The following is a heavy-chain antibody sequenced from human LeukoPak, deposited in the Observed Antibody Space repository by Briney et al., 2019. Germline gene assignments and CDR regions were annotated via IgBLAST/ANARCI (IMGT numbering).Heavy chain of an antibody. CDR3: AREDDDSSGYYYMYYFDY. Sequence: GGSLRLSCAASGFTFDDYGMSWVRQAPGKGLERVSGINWNSGSTGYADSVKGRFTISRDNAKNSLYLQMNSLRAEDTALYYCAREDDDSSGYYYMYYFDYWGQGTLVTVSS. CDR1: GFTFDDYG. V-gene: IGHV3-20*04. CDR2: INWNSGST. D-gene: IGHD3-22*01. J-gene: IGHJ4*02.